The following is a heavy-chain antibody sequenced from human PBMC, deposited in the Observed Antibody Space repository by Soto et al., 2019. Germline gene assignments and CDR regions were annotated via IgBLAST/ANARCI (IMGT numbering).Heavy chain of an antibody. Sequence: QVQLQQWGAGLLKPSETLSLTCAVSGGSLSGNFWSWIRQTPGKGLDWIAKINHGGDTNYSPSLTSRVTITVYTSKNQSSPKVNSVTAAATAVYYCAIGVFCFSYCTSTSSRCAFEIWGKGTMVTVSS. D-gene: IGHD2-2*01. CDR1: GGSLSGNF. CDR3: AIGVFCFSYCTSTSSRCAFEI. CDR2: INHGGDT. V-gene: IGHV4-34*01. J-gene: IGHJ3*02.